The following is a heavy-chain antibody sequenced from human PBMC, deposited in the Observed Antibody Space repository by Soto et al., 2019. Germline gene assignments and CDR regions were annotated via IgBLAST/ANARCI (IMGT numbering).Heavy chain of an antibody. J-gene: IGHJ5*02. V-gene: IGHV3-74*01. CDR2: INSDGSST. CDR1: GFTFSSYW. CDR3: ARDSDKGMYSSGWNWFDP. Sequence: PVGSLRLSCAASGFTFSSYWMHWVRQAPGKGLVWVSRINSDGSSTSYADSVQGEFTISRDNAKSTLYLQMNSLRAEDTAMYYCARDSDKGMYSSGWNWFDPWGQGTRVTVSS. D-gene: IGHD6-19*01.